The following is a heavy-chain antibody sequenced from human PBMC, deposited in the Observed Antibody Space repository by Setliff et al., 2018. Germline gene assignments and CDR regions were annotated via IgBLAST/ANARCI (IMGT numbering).Heavy chain of an antibody. V-gene: IGHV4-38-2*02. CDR3: ARDPNYEPTYSLPGHAFDF. Sequence: SETLSLTCAVSGYSISNGFYWGWIRQSPVKGLEWIGSLFDGGSAYYSPALKSRASISLDASKNQFALKLTSATAADTAVYYCARDPNYEPTYSLPGHAFDFWGQGIMVTVSS. J-gene: IGHJ3*01. D-gene: IGHD3-22*01. CDR2: LFDGGSA. CDR1: GYSISNGFY.